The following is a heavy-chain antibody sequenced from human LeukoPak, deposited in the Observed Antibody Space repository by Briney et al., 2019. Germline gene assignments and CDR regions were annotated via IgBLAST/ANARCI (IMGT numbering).Heavy chain of an antibody. CDR1: GFTFDDYP. D-gene: IGHD2-15*01. V-gene: IGHV3-43*02. J-gene: IGHJ3*02. CDR2: ISEDGVKT. CDR3: AKEIDTLGTNAFDI. Sequence: AGGSLRLSCAASGFTFDDYPMHWVRQAPGKGLEWVSLISEDGVKTYYADSVRGRFTISGDNSDNSLYLQMNSLRTEDTALYYCAKEIDTLGTNAFDIWGQGTMVTVSS.